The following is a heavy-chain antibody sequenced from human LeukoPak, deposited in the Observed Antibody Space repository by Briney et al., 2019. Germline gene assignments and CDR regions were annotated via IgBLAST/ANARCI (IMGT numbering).Heavy chain of an antibody. CDR2: ISYDGSNK. Sequence: GWSLRLSCAASGFTFSSYGMHWVRQAPGKGLEWVAVISYDGSNKYYADSVKGRFTISRDNSKNTLYLQMNSLRAEDTAVYYCARSPLGYCSSTSCSPDLDYWGQGTLVTVSS. V-gene: IGHV3-30*03. CDR1: GFTFSSYG. J-gene: IGHJ4*02. D-gene: IGHD2-2*01. CDR3: ARSPLGYCSSTSCSPDLDY.